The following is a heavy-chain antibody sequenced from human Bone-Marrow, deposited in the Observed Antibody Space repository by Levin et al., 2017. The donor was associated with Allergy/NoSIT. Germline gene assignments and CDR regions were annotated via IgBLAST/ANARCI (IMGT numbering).Heavy chain of an antibody. J-gene: IGHJ4*02. CDR2: IWYDGSNK. D-gene: IGHD5-18*01. CDR3: ARAIQIWTFDY. V-gene: IGHV3-33*01. Sequence: GGSLRLSCAASGFTFSTYGMHWVRQTPGKGLEWVAIIWYDGSNKYYADSVKGRFTISRDNSKNTLYLQMNSLRAEDTAVYYCARAIQIWTFDYWGQGTLVTVSS. CDR1: GFTFSTYG.